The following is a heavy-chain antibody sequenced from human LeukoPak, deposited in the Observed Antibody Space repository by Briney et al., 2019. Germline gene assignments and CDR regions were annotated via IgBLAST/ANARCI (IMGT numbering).Heavy chain of an antibody. Sequence: GSLRLSCAASGFTFSSYWMSWVRQAPGKGLEWVANIRQDGSEKYYVDSVKGRFTISRDNAKNSLYLQMNSLRAEDTAVYYCARDQSGSYYPLDYWGQGTLVTVSS. CDR2: IRQDGSEK. CDR3: ARDQSGSYYPLDY. D-gene: IGHD1-26*01. J-gene: IGHJ4*02. CDR1: GFTFSSYW. V-gene: IGHV3-7*01.